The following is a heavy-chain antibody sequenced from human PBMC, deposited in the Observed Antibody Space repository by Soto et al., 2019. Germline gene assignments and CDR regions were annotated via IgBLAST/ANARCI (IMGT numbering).Heavy chain of an antibody. V-gene: IGHV1-69*01. D-gene: IGHD2-2*01. J-gene: IGHJ6*04. CDR3: STSVYCSTTRCYYYYGLDV. CDR2: IIPIFGTE. Sequence: QVQLVQSGAEVKKPGSSVKVSCKVSGGTFSSHSINWVRQAPGQGPEWMGGIIPIFGTENYAQKFQGRVTLTADESTITAYMELSSLTSEDTALYYCSTSVYCSTTRCYYYYGLDVWGKGPTVIVSS. CDR1: GGTFSSHS.